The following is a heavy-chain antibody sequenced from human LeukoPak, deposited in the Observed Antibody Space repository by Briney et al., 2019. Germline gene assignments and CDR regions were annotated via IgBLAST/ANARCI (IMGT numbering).Heavy chain of an antibody. CDR3: ARGSRGPDAFDI. Sequence: GSLRLSCAASGFTFSVYSMSWVRQAPGKGLEWVSSISDDSNYIYYADSVEGRFTISRDNAKNSLYLQMNSLRAEDTAVYYCARGSRGPDAFDIWGQGTMVTVSS. CDR2: ISDDSNYI. CDR1: GFTFSVYS. D-gene: IGHD2-2*01. J-gene: IGHJ3*02. V-gene: IGHV3-21*01.